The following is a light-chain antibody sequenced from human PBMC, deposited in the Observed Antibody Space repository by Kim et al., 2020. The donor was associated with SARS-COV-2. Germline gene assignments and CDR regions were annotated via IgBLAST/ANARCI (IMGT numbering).Light chain of an antibody. CDR1: SSDVGGYNY. J-gene: IGLJ2*01. Sequence: QSVTISCTGTSSDVGGYNYVSWYQQHPGKAPKLMIYDVSKRPSGVPDRFSGSKSGNTASLTISGLQAEDEADYYCCSYAGSLHVVFGGGTQLTVL. CDR3: CSYAGSLHVV. V-gene: IGLV2-11*01. CDR2: DVS.